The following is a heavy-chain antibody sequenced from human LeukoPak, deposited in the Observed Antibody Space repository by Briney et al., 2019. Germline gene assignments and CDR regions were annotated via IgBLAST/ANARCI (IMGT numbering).Heavy chain of an antibody. CDR2: IRYDGSNK. D-gene: IGHD3-10*01. V-gene: IGHV3-30*02. J-gene: IGHJ5*02. CDR3: AKDLGSYDNWFDP. Sequence: GGSLRLSCAASGFTFSSYGMHWVRQAPGKGLEWVAFIRYDGSNKYYADSVKGRFTISRDNSKNTLYLQMNSLRAEDTAVYYWAKDLGSYDNWFDPWGQGTRVTVSS. CDR1: GFTFSSYG.